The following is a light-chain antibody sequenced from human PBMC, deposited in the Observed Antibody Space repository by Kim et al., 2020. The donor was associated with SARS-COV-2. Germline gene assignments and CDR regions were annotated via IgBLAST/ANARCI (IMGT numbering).Light chain of an antibody. CDR3: QQYNNWIT. Sequence: AASPGEVATLSCRASRSVSSNLAWYQQKPGQAPRILFCGASTRATGIAARFSGGGSGTEFTLTISSLQSEDFAVYYCQQYNNWITFGQGTRLEIK. CDR2: GAS. J-gene: IGKJ5*01. V-gene: IGKV3-15*01. CDR1: RSVSSN.